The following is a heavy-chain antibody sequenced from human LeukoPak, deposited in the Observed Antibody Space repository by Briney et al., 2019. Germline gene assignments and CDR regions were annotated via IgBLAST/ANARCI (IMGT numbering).Heavy chain of an antibody. CDR1: GFTFSSYA. Sequence: GLSLRLSCAASGFTFSSYAMHWVPQAPGKGLEWVAVISYDGSNKYYADSVKGRFTISRDNSKNTLYLQMNSLRAEDTAVYYCARAYYYDSIPDYWGQGTLVTGSS. CDR3: ARAYYYDSIPDY. D-gene: IGHD3-22*01. V-gene: IGHV3-30*04. CDR2: ISYDGSNK. J-gene: IGHJ4*02.